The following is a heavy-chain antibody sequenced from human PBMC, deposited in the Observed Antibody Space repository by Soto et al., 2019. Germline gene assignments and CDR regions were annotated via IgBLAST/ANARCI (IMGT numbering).Heavy chain of an antibody. CDR2: IKEDGSEK. Sequence: EVQLVDSGGGLVQPGGSLRLSCAASGFTFSSYWMSWVRKAPGKGLECVASIKEDGSEKYYVDSVKGRFTIPREDANNSLYLQMNGMRVEDTAVYYWTRNLGWGWFDPWGQGTLVTFSS. J-gene: IGHJ5*02. CDR3: TRNLGWGWFDP. D-gene: IGHD6-19*01. CDR1: GFTFSSYW. V-gene: IGHV3-7*05.